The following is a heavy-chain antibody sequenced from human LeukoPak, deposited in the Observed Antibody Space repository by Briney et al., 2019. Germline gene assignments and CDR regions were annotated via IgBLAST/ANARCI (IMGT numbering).Heavy chain of an antibody. J-gene: IGHJ6*02. CDR2: IKSKTDGGTT. CDR3: TTKPRYYDILTGYDYYYGMDV. CDR1: GCTFSNAW. D-gene: IGHD3-9*01. V-gene: IGHV3-15*01. Sequence: GGSLRLSCAASGCTFSNAWMSWVRQAPGKGLEWVGRIKSKTDGGTTDYAAPVKGRFTISRDDSKNTLYLQMNSLKTEDTAVYYCTTKPRYYDILTGYDYYYGMDVWGQGTTVTVSS.